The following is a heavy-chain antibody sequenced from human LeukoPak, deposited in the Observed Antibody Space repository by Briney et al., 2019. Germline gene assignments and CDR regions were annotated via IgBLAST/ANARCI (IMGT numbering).Heavy chain of an antibody. CDR1: GGSISSYY. V-gene: IGHV4-4*07. Sequence: SETLSLTCTVSGGSISSYYWSGIRQPAGKGLEWIGRSYTSGSTNYNPSLKSRVTMSVDTSKNQFSLKLSSVTAADTAVYYCARENYDILTGYYTFDYWGQGTLVTVSS. CDR3: ARENYDILTGYYTFDY. J-gene: IGHJ4*02. CDR2: SYTSGST. D-gene: IGHD3-9*01.